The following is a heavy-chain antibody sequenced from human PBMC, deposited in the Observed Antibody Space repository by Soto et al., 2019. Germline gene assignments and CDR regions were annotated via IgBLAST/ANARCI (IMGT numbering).Heavy chain of an antibody. Sequence: GGSLRLSCAASGFTFSSYAMSWVRQAPGKGLEWVSAISGSGGSTYYADSVKGRFTISRDNSKNTLYLQMNSLRAEDTAVYYCAKSIGLDRGATPYYYYYGMDVWGQGTTVTVSS. CDR2: ISGSGGST. V-gene: IGHV3-23*01. CDR3: AKSIGLDRGATPYYYYYGMDV. J-gene: IGHJ6*02. D-gene: IGHD1-26*01. CDR1: GFTFSSYA.